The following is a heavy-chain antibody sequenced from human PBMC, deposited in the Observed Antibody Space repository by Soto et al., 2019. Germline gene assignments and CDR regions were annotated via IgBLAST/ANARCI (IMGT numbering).Heavy chain of an antibody. CDR2: IKQDGSEK. V-gene: IGHV3-7*04. D-gene: IGHD1-20*01. Sequence: EVQLVESGGGLVQPGASLRLSCAASGFTFSNHWINWIRQTPGRGLEWLAVIKQDGSEKYYVDSVKGRFTVSRDNAMNSAYLQMNSLRVDDTAEYYCARDWYMDYWGQGTLVTVSS. CDR1: GFTFSNHW. J-gene: IGHJ4*02. CDR3: ARDWYMDY.